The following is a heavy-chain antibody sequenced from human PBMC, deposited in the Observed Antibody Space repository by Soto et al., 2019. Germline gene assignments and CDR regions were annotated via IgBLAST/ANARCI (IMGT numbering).Heavy chain of an antibody. V-gene: IGHV1-2*04. Sequence: QVQLVQSGAEVKKPGASVKVSCKASGYTFTGYYMHWVRQAPGQGLEWMGWINPNSGGTNYAQKFQGWVTMTSDTSISTAYMELSRLRSDDTAVYYCARDLRSSWPSNWFDPWGQGTLVTVSS. CDR2: INPNSGGT. D-gene: IGHD6-13*01. CDR1: GYTFTGYY. CDR3: ARDLRSSWPSNWFDP. J-gene: IGHJ5*02.